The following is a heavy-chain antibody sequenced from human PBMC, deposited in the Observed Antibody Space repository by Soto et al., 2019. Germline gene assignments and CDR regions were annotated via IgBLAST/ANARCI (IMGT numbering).Heavy chain of an antibody. CDR3: ASTGYSSFNYYYYDMDV. Sequence: GGSRRLPCSPSAFTSRSYAMSWVRQAPGKGLEWVSAISGSGGSTYYADSVKSRFTISRDNSKNTLYLQMNSLRAEDTAVYYCASTGYSSFNYYYYDMDVWGRGTTGAVAS. V-gene: IGHV3-23*01. D-gene: IGHD6-13*01. J-gene: IGHJ6*02. CDR2: ISGSGGST. CDR1: AFTSRSYA.